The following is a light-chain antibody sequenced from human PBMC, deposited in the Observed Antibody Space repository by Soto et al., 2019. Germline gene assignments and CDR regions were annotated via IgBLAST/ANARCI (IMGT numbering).Light chain of an antibody. V-gene: IGKV3-11*01. J-gene: IGKJ4*01. CDR3: QQRSNWPST. Sequence: EIVLTQSPATLSLSPGERATLSCRASQSVSGYLAWYQQKPGQAPRLLMYDASNRATGIPARFSGSGSGTDVTLTISCLEPEDFAVYYCQQRSNWPSTFGGGTKVEIK. CDR1: QSVSGY. CDR2: DAS.